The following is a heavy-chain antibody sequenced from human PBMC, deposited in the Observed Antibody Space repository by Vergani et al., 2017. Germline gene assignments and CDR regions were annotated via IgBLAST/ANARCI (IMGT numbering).Heavy chain of an antibody. CDR1: GFTFSACP. V-gene: IGHV3-23*01. Sequence: EVQLLQSGGGVIQPGGSVRLSCAASGFTFSACPMTWVRQAPGKGLEWVSAISGSGGSTYYADSVKGRFTISRDDSKNTLYLQMNSLKTEDTAVYYCTTPTKWELRYYFDYWGQGTLVTVSS. CDR2: ISGSGGST. D-gene: IGHD3-9*01. CDR3: TTPTKWELRYYFDY. J-gene: IGHJ4*02.